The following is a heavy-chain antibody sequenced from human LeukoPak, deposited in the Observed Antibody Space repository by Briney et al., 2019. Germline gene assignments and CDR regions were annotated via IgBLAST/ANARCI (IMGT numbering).Heavy chain of an antibody. CDR3: ATPWVVVPAANYGMDV. D-gene: IGHD2-2*01. Sequence: ASVKVSCKVSGYTLTELSMHWVRQAPGKGLEWMGRFDPEDGETIYAQKFQGRVTMTEDTSTDTAYMELSSLRSEDTAVYYCATPWVVVPAANYGMDVWGQGTTVTVSS. J-gene: IGHJ6*02. CDR1: GYTLTELS. CDR2: FDPEDGET. V-gene: IGHV1-24*01.